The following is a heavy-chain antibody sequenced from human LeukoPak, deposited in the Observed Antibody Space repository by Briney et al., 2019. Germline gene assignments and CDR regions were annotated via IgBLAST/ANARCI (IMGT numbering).Heavy chain of an antibody. J-gene: IGHJ3*02. Sequence: GGSLRLSYAASGFTFSSYGMNWVRQAPGKGLEWVAFIRYDGSNQYYADSVKGRFTISRDNSKNTVYLQMNSLRNEDTAVYYCANELWSGPSGAFDIWGRGTMVTVSS. V-gene: IGHV3-30*02. CDR3: ANELWSGPSGAFDI. D-gene: IGHD3-3*01. CDR2: IRYDGSNQ. CDR1: GFTFSSYG.